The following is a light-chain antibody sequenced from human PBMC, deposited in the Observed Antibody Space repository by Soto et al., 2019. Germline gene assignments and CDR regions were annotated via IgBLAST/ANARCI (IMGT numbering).Light chain of an antibody. V-gene: IGLV1-51*01. CDR2: DNN. CDR1: SSHIGNNY. J-gene: IGLJ2*01. Sequence: QSVLTQSPSVSAAPGQKVTISCSGSSSHIGNNYVSWYQQLPGTAPKLLIYDNNKRPSGIPDRFSGSKSGTSGTLDITGLQTGDEADYYCATWDGSLPGEVFGGGTK. CDR3: ATWDGSLPGEV.